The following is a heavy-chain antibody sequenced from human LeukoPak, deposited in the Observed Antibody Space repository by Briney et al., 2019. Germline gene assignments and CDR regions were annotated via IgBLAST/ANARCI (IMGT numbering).Heavy chain of an antibody. J-gene: IGHJ6*03. V-gene: IGHV3-33*01. CDR1: GLTFSSYG. Sequence: GGSLRLSCAASGLTFSSYGMHWVRQAPGKGLEWVAVIWYDGSNKYYADSVKGRFTISRDNSKNTLYLQMNSLRAEDTAVYYCARDRDSNNYYYYMDVWGKGTTVTVSS. CDR2: IWYDGSNK. CDR3: ARDRDSNNYYYYMDV. D-gene: IGHD4-11*01.